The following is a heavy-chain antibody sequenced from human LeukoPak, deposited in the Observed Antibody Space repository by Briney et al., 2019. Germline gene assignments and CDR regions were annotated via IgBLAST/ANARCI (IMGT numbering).Heavy chain of an antibody. Sequence: GGPLILSCASSGFPFSSYAMQGLRQPPDEGLEGVALISYGGSNKYYADSVKGRFTISRDNSKNTLYVQMNRLRAEETAVYYSVRAYDGMDVWGQGTTVTVSS. J-gene: IGHJ6*02. CDR3: VRAYDGMDV. D-gene: IGHD3-22*01. V-gene: IGHV3-30-3*01. CDR2: ISYGGSNK. CDR1: GFPFSSYA.